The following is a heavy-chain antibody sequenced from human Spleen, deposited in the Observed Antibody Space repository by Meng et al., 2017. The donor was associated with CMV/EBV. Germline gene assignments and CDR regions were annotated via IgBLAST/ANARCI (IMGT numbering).Heavy chain of an antibody. CDR2: IWYDGIDK. V-gene: IGHV3-33*06. CDR1: GFNFSRSG. CDR3: AKEDGYCSSSTSCYTGTDFYYYYGMDV. Sequence: GGSLRLSCAASGFNFSRSGMQWVRQAPGKGLEWVAVIWYDGIDKYYADSLKGRFTISRDNSKNTLYLHMNSLRVEDTAGYYCAKEDGYCSSSTSCYTGTDFYYYYGMDVWGQGTTVTFSS. D-gene: IGHD2-2*02. J-gene: IGHJ6*02.